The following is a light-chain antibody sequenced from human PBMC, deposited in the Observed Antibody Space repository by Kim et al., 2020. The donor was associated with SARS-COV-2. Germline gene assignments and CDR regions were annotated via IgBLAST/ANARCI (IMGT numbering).Light chain of an antibody. V-gene: IGKV3-11*01. J-gene: IGKJ5*01. CDR3: QQRSNWPPIT. CDR1: QSVRSY. Sequence: SPVERASLSSRAGQSVRSYLAWYQQKPGQAPGLLIYDASNRATGIPARFSGSGSGTDFTLTISSLEPEDFAVYYCQQRSNWPPITFGQGTRLEIK. CDR2: DAS.